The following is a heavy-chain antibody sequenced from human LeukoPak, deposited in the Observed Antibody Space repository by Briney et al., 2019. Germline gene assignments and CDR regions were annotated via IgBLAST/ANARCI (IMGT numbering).Heavy chain of an antibody. V-gene: IGHV3-7*05. CDR3: ATSNWNYYNY. D-gene: IGHD1-20*01. CDR1: GLTFSNYW. Sequence: GGSLRPSCAASGLTFSNYWMSWVRQAPGKGLEWVANIKQDGSQKYYVDSVKGRFTISRDNAQNSLYLHMNSLRAEDTSVYYCATSNWNYYNYWGQGTLVTVSS. J-gene: IGHJ4*02. CDR2: IKQDGSQK.